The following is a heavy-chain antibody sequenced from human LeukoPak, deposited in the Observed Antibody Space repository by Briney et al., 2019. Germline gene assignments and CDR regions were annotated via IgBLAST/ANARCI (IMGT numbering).Heavy chain of an antibody. D-gene: IGHD6-13*01. CDR1: GFTFSSYA. V-gene: IGHV3-23*01. CDR2: ISGTGGST. CDR3: AKMIAAGSATYYYYGMDV. J-gene: IGHJ6*04. Sequence: GGSLRLSCAASGFTFSSYAMSWVRQAPGKGLEWVSSISGTGGSTYYADSVKGRFTVSRDNSKNTLYLQMDSLRAEDTAIYYCAKMIAAGSATYYYYGMDVWGKGTTATVSS.